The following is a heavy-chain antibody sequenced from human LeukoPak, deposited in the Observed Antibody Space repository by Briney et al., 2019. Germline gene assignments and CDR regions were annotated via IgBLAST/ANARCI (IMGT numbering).Heavy chain of an antibody. J-gene: IGHJ6*03. V-gene: IGHV1-8*01. Sequence: APVKVSCKASGYTFTSYDINWVRQATGQGLEWMGWMNPNSGNTGYAQKFQGRVTMTRNTSISTAYMELSSLRSEDTAVYYCARSSSSTSWDYYYYYMDVWGKGTTVTVSS. CDR2: MNPNSGNT. CDR3: ARSSSSTSWDYYYYYMDV. D-gene: IGHD2-2*01. CDR1: GYTFTSYD.